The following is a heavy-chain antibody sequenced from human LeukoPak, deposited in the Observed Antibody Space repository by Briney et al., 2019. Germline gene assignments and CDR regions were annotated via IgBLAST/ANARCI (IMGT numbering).Heavy chain of an antibody. V-gene: IGHV4-34*01. CDR2: INHSEST. Sequence: PSETLSLTCAVYGGSFSGYYWSWIRQPPGKGLEWIGEINHSESTNYNPSLKSRVTISVDTSKNQFSLKLSSVTAADTAVYYCARVYCSGGSCYRHHNWFDPWGQGTLVTVSS. CDR1: GGSFSGYY. J-gene: IGHJ5*02. D-gene: IGHD2-15*01. CDR3: ARVYCSGGSCYRHHNWFDP.